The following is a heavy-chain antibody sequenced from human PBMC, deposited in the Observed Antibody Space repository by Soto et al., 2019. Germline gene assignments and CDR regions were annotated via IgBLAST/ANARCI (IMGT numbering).Heavy chain of an antibody. CDR3: ASYSDYDYHDLLAF. J-gene: IGHJ3*01. Sequence: PGESLKISCKGSGYSFTSYWIGWVRQMPGKGLEWMGIIYPGDSDTRYSPSFQGQVTISADKSISTAYLQWSSLKASDTAMYYFASYSDYDYHDLLAFWGQGTLVPVSS. D-gene: IGHD3-22*01. CDR2: IYPGDSDT. CDR1: GYSFTSYW. V-gene: IGHV5-51*01.